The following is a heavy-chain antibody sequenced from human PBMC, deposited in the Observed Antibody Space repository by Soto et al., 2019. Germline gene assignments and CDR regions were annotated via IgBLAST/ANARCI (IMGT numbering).Heavy chain of an antibody. CDR1: GFTFSTYV. CDR3: ARIPWPGHCNNGVCYLPDY. V-gene: IGHV3-33*01. Sequence: QVQLVESGGGVVQPGRSLRLSCAASGFTFSTYVMHWVRHAPGKGLEWVALIWYDGSDKYYADSVKGRFTISRDNSNNTLYLHMNSLRAEDTAVYYCARIPWPGHCNNGVCYLPDYWGQGTLVTVSS. CDR2: IWYDGSDK. J-gene: IGHJ4*02. D-gene: IGHD2-8*01.